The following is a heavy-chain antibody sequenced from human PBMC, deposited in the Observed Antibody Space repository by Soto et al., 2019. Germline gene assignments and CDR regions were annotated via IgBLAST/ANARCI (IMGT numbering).Heavy chain of an antibody. V-gene: IGHV4-30-4*01. Sequence: SETLSLTCTVSGGSISRGRHYWSWIRQSPGKGLEWIGYIYYSGTTSYNPSLDSRLTISLDTSKNQFSLKLRSVTAADTAVYYCARDNSGYNTIDFWGQGTLVTVSS. CDR3: ARDNSGYNTIDF. CDR2: IYYSGTT. D-gene: IGHD3-3*01. J-gene: IGHJ4*02. CDR1: GGSISRGRHY.